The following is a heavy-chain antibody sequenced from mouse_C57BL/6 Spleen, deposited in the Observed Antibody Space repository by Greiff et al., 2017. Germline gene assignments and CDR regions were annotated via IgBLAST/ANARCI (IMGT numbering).Heavy chain of an antibody. V-gene: IGHV1-52*01. D-gene: IGHD2-1*01. CDR3: ARSKGNYWYFDV. J-gene: IGHJ1*03. CDR1: GYTFTSSW. CDR2: IYPSDSET. Sequence: QVQLQQPGAELVRPGSSVKLSCKASGYTFTSSWMHWVKQRPIQGLEWIGNIYPSDSETHYNQKFKDKATLTVDKSSSTAYMQLSSLTSEDSAVYYCARSKGNYWYFDVWGTGTTGTVSS.